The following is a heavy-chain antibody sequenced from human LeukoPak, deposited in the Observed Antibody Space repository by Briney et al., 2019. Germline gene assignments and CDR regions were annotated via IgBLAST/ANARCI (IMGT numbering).Heavy chain of an antibody. CDR2: IYYSGST. J-gene: IGHJ5*02. D-gene: IGHD3-22*01. Sequence: LRLSCAASGFTFSSYAMGWVRQAPGKGLEWIGYIYYSGSTYYNPSLKSRVTISVDTSKNQFSLKLSSVTAADTAVYYCASSRLLDSSGYYPGGFDPWGQGTLVTVSS. V-gene: IGHV4-30-4*08. CDR3: ASSRLLDSSGYYPGGFDP. CDR1: GFTFSSYA.